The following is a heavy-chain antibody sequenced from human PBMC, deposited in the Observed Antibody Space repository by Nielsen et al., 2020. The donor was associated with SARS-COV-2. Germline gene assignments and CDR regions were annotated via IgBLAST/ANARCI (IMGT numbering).Heavy chain of an antibody. Sequence: GGSLRLSCAASGFTFSSYGMHWVRQAPGKGLEWVAVISYDGSNKYYADSVKGRFTISRDNSKNTLYLQMNSLRAEDTAVYYCAKSGYCSSTSCPEPFDYWGQGTLVTVSS. CDR3: AKSGYCSSTSCPEPFDY. V-gene: IGHV3-30*18. CDR2: ISYDGSNK. J-gene: IGHJ4*02. CDR1: GFTFSSYG. D-gene: IGHD2-2*01.